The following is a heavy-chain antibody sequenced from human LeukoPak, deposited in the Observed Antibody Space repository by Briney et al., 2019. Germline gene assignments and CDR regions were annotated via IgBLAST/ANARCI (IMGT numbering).Heavy chain of an antibody. J-gene: IGHJ3*02. Sequence: PGGSLRLSCAASGFTFSSYAMSWVRQAPGKGLEWVSSISSSSSYIYYADSVKGRFTISRDNAKNSLYLQMNSLRAEDTAVYYCARSRVTNAFDIWGQGTMVTVSS. V-gene: IGHV3-21*01. CDR1: GFTFSSYA. CDR2: ISSSSSYI. CDR3: ARSRVTNAFDI. D-gene: IGHD4-23*01.